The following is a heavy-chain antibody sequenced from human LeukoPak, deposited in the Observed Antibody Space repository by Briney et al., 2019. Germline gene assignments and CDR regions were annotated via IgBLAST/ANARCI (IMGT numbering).Heavy chain of an antibody. J-gene: IGHJ4*02. V-gene: IGHV5-51*01. D-gene: IGHD2-2*01. Sequence: GESLKISCKGSGYRSTSYWIGWVRRMPGKGLEWMGLIYAGDSNTRYRPSFQGQVTISVDKSISTAYLQWSSLKASDTAMYYCARLGGDLYCTSTRCFYDYWGQGTLVTVSP. CDR1: GYRSTSYW. CDR2: IYAGDSNT. CDR3: ARLGGDLYCTSTRCFYDY.